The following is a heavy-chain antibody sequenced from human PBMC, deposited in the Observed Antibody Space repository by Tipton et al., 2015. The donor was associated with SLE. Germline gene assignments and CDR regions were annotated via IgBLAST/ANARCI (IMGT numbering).Heavy chain of an antibody. D-gene: IGHD6-6*01. CDR3: TIEYSSSDAFDF. V-gene: IGHV3-48*03. Sequence: GSLRLSCAASGFRFSSYEMNWVRQAPGKGLEWVSYISGSGTNKYYADSVKGRFTISRDNAKNSLYLQMNSLRAEDTALYYCTIEYSSSDAFDFWGQGTLATVSS. CDR2: ISGSGTNK. CDR1: GFRFSSYE. J-gene: IGHJ4*02.